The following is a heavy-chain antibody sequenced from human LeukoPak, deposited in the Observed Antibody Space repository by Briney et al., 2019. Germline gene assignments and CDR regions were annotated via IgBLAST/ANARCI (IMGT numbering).Heavy chain of an antibody. CDR3: AREYYYDSSGCLDY. CDR1: GFTFSSYA. J-gene: IGHJ4*02. D-gene: IGHD3-22*01. CDR2: ISYDGSNK. Sequence: KAGGSLRLSCAASGFTFSSYAMHWVRQAPGKGLEWVAVISYDGSNKYYADSVKGRFTISRDNSKNTLYLQMNSLRAEDTAVYYCAREYYYDSSGCLDYWGQGTLVTVSS. V-gene: IGHV3-30-3*01.